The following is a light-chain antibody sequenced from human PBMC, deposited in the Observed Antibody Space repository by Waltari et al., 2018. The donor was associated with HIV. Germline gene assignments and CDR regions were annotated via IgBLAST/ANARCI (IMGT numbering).Light chain of an antibody. V-gene: IGLV1-51*01. CDR1: SSTLANDY. Sequence: QSVLTQPPSVSAAPGQTVTISCSGSSSTLANDYVSWYQHVPGAAPTLLLYDNKERPSWIPDRCSGSKSCTSATLDITGLQTGDEADYYCGTWDPRLSVGVFGGGTNLTVL. J-gene: IGLJ2*01. CDR2: DNK. CDR3: GTWDPRLSVGV.